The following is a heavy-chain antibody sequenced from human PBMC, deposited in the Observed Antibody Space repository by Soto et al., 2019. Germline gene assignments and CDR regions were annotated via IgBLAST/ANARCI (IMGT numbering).Heavy chain of an antibody. CDR2: FDPEDGET. CDR3: AAARKRYYYYGMDV. Sequence: ASVKVSCKVSGYTLTELSMHWVRQAPGKGLEWMGGFDPEDGETIYAQKFQGRVTMTEDTSTDTAYMELSSLRSEDTAVYYCAAARKRYYYYGMDVWGQGTTVTVSS. J-gene: IGHJ6*02. V-gene: IGHV1-24*01. CDR1: GYTLTELS.